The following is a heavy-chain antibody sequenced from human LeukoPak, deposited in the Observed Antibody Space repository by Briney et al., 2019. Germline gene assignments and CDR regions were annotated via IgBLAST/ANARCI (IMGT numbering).Heavy chain of an antibody. V-gene: IGHV4-59*01. CDR2: IYYTGAT. J-gene: IGHJ3*02. CDR1: GGSISSYY. CDR3: ARDRRESSKPNDAFDI. Sequence: SETLSLTCSVSGGSISSYYWSWIRQSPGKGLEWIGYIYYTGATYYNPSLESRVTVSIDTSKGQLSLELRSVTAADTAVYFCARDRRESSKPNDAFDIWGQGTMVTVSA. D-gene: IGHD4-11*01.